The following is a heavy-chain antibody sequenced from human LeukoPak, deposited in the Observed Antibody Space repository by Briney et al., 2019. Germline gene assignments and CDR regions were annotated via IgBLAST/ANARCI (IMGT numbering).Heavy chain of an antibody. D-gene: IGHD5-24*01. Sequence: ASVKVSCKASGYTFSTYIVHWVRQAPGQRLEWMGCINAANGDTKYSQKFQGRVTITRDTSASTAYVEMSSLRSEDTAVYFCAREIDRDDYNRFFDYWGQETLVTVSS. J-gene: IGHJ4*02. V-gene: IGHV1-3*01. CDR2: INAANGDT. CDR1: GYTFSTYI. CDR3: AREIDRDDYNRFFDY.